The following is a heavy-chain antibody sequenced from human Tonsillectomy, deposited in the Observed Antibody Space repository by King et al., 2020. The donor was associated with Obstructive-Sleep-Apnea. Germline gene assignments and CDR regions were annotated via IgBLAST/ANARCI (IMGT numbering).Heavy chain of an antibody. D-gene: IGHD3-16*01. V-gene: IGHV1-69*09. CDR2: IIPILDIA. CDR1: GGTFSSQI. CDR3: VSGVGEY. Sequence: VQLVESGAEVKRPGSSVKVSCKASGGTFSSQIITWVRQAPGQGLEWMGGIIPILDIANYTQKVQGRLTITADKSTSTAFMELRSLRSEDTAVYYCVSGVGEYWGQGTLVTVSS. J-gene: IGHJ4*02.